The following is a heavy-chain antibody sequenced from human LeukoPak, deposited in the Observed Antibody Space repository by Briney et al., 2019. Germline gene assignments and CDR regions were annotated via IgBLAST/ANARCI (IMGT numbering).Heavy chain of an antibody. CDR2: IYPGDSDT. J-gene: IGHJ4*02. CDR3: ARRYCSSTSCYGVYYFDY. CDR1: GYSFTSYW. V-gene: IGHV5-51*01. D-gene: IGHD2-2*01. Sequence: GESLKISCKCSGYSFTSYWIGWVRQMPGKGLEWMGIIYPGDSDTRYSPSFQGQVTISADKSISTAYLQWSSLKASDTAMYYCARRYCSSTSCYGVYYFDYWGQGTLVTVSS.